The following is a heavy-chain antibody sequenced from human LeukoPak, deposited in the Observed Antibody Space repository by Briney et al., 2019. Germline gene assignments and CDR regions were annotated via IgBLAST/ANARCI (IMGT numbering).Heavy chain of an antibody. J-gene: IGHJ4*02. V-gene: IGHV3-30-3*01. CDR2: ISYDGGNK. D-gene: IGHD6-13*01. CDR3: ARGSRTFDY. CDR1: GFTFSSYA. Sequence: GGSLRLSCAASGFTFSSYAKHWVRQAPGKGLEWVAVISYDGGNKYYADSVKGRFTISRDNSKNTLYLQMNSLRAEDTAVYYCARGSRTFDYWGQGTLVTVSS.